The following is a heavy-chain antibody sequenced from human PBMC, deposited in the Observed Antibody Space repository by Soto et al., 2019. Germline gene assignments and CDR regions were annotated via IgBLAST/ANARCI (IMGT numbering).Heavy chain of an antibody. J-gene: IGHJ4*02. CDR2: ISGSGATT. CDR3: AKEDTSSGSLDY. V-gene: IGHV3-23*01. CDR1: GFPFGENA. D-gene: IGHD6-19*01. Sequence: GGSLRLSCAASGFPFGENAMSWVRQAPGKGLEWVSGISGSGATTYYADSVRGRFTISRDNSKNTLYLQMKSLRAEDSASYYCAKEDTSSGSLDYWGQGALVTVSS.